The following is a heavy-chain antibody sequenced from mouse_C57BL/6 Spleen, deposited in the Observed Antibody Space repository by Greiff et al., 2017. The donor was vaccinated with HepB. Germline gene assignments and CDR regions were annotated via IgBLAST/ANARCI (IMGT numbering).Heavy chain of an antibody. D-gene: IGHD1-1*01. J-gene: IGHJ1*03. CDR3: ARYASTVVAWYFDV. Sequence: EVQLQQSGPELVKPGASVKIPCKASGYTFTDYNMDWVKQSHGKSLEWIGDINPNNGGTIYNQKFKGKATLTVDKSSSTAYMELRSLTSEDTAVYYCARYASTVVAWYFDVWGTGTTVTVSS. V-gene: IGHV1-18*01. CDR2: INPNNGGT. CDR1: GYTFTDYN.